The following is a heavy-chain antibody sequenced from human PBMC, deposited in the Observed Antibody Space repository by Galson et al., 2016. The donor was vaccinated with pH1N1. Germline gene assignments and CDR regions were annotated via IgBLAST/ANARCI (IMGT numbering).Heavy chain of an antibody. V-gene: IGHV1-3*01. CDR3: ARDLMGGTYAADY. Sequence: SVKVSCKASGYSFSTYAVHWVRQAPGQRLECMGWINGDNGNTKYSQKFQGRVIITRDTSASTVYMDLSSLRSEDTAVYYCARDLMGGTYAADYWGQGTQVTVS. J-gene: IGHJ4*02. CDR1: GYSFSTYA. CDR2: INGDNGNT. D-gene: IGHD1-26*01.